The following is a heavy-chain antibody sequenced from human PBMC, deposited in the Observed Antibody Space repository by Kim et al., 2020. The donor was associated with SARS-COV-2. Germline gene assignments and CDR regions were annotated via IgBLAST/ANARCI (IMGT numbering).Heavy chain of an antibody. Sequence: LSLTCAASGFTFSSYDMHWVRQATGKGLEWVSAIGTAGDTYYPGSVKGRFTISRENAKNSLYLQMNSLRAGDTAVYYCAREYYYGMDVWGQGTTVTVSS. CDR3: AREYYYGMDV. CDR1: GFTFSSYD. J-gene: IGHJ6*02. V-gene: IGHV3-13*01. CDR2: IGTAGDT.